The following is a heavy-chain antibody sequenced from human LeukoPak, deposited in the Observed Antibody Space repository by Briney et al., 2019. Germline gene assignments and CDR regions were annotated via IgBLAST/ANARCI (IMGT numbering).Heavy chain of an antibody. D-gene: IGHD5-18*01. CDR3: AREEPSYSYDL. J-gene: IGHJ4*02. CDR1: GFTFSDYY. CDR2: TSSSGSTI. Sequence: PGGSLRLSCAASGFTFSDYYMSWIRQAPGKGLEWVPYTSSSGSTIYYADSVKGRFTSSRDTAKNSVDLQMNSLKREDTAIYYCAREEPSYSYDLWGQGILVTVSS. V-gene: IGHV3-11*04.